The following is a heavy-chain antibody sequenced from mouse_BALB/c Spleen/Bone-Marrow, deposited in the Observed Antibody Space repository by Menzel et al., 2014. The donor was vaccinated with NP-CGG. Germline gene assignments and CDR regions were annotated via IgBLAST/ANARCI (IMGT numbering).Heavy chain of an antibody. CDR2: IYPGNSDT. D-gene: IGHD3-1*01. Sequence: VQLKESGTVLARPGAAVKMSCKASGYTFSNYWMHWVKQRPGRGLEWIGTIYPGNSDTTYNQKFKGKAKLTAVTSTSTAYMDLSSLTNEDSAVYYCTTLARTNFDYWGQGTTLTVSS. CDR1: GYTFSNYW. J-gene: IGHJ2*01. CDR3: TTLARTNFDY. V-gene: IGHV1-5*01.